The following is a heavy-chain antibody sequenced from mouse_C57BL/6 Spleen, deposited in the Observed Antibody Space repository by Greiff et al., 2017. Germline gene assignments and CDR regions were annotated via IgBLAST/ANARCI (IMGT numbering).Heavy chain of an antibody. CDR2: IDPANGNT. J-gene: IGHJ3*01. V-gene: IGHV14-3*01. D-gene: IGHD2-4*01. CDR3: ARSPYDYDGAWFAY. CDR1: GFNIKNTY. Sequence: EVQLQQSVAELVRPGASVKLSCTASGFNIKNTYMPWVKQRPEQGLEWIGRIDPANGNTKYAPKFQGKATISADTSSNTAYLQRRSLTSEDTAIYSCARSPYDYDGAWFAYWGQGTLVTVSA.